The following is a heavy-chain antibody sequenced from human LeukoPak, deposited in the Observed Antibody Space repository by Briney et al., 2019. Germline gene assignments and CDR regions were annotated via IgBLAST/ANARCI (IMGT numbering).Heavy chain of an antibody. V-gene: IGHV3-74*01. J-gene: IGHJ4*02. D-gene: IGHD3-22*01. CDR3: AHDTSGYLGY. CDR2: INSDGSST. CDR1: GFTFDDYG. Sequence: GGSLRLSCAASGFTFDDYGMSWVRQAPGKGLEWVSRINSDGSSTSYADSVKGRFTISRDNAKNTLYLQMNSLRAEDTAVYYCAHDTSGYLGYWGQGTLLTVSS.